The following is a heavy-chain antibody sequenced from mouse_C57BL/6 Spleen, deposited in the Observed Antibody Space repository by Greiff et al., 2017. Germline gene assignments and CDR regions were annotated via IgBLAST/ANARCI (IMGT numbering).Heavy chain of an antibody. Sequence: DVKLVESGGGLVKPGGSLKLSCAASGFTFSSYAMSWVRQTPEKRLEWVATISDGGSYTYYPDNVKGRFTISRDNAKNNLYLQMSHLKSEDTAMYYCARDGPGYFDYWGQGTTLTVSS. D-gene: IGHD4-1*01. V-gene: IGHV5-4*01. CDR3: ARDGPGYFDY. CDR2: ISDGGSYT. J-gene: IGHJ2*01. CDR1: GFTFSSYA.